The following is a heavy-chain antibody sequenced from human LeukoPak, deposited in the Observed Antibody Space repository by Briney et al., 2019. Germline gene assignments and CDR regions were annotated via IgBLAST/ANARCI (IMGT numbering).Heavy chain of an antibody. J-gene: IGHJ4*02. CDR3: ARDQPNY. Sequence: GGSLRLSCAASGFTFSDYWIDWVRQAPGKGLEWVANINKDGTVRNYLDSVKGRFTISRDNAKNSLYLQMNSLRAEDTAVYYCARDQPNYWGQGTLVTVSS. CDR1: GFTFSDYW. V-gene: IGHV3-7*01. CDR2: INKDGTVR.